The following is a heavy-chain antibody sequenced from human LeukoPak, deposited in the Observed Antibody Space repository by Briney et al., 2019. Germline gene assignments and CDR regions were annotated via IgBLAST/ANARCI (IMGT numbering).Heavy chain of an antibody. CDR2: ISGSGGST. D-gene: IGHD1-26*01. CDR1: GFTFSSYG. Sequence: PGGTLRLSCAASGFTFSSYGMSWVRQAPGKGLEWVSAISGSGGSTYYADSVKGRFTISRDNSKNTLYLQMNSLRAEDTAVYYCAKDLWELLPNEAPMDVWGKGTTVTISS. V-gene: IGHV3-23*01. CDR3: AKDLWELLPNEAPMDV. J-gene: IGHJ6*03.